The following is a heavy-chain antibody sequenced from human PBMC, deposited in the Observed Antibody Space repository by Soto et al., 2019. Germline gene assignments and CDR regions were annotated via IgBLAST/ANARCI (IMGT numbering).Heavy chain of an antibody. D-gene: IGHD2-2*01. V-gene: IGHV3-23*01. J-gene: IGHJ3*02. CDR1: GFTFSSYA. CDR3: AKNKTPRYCSSTSCYWMDTFDI. CDR2: ISGSGGST. Sequence: PGVSLRLSCAASGFTFSSYAMSWVRQAPGKGLEWVSAISGSGGSTYYADSVKGRFTISRDNSKNTLYLQMNSLRAEDTAVYYCAKNKTPRYCSSTSCYWMDTFDIWGQGTMVTVSS.